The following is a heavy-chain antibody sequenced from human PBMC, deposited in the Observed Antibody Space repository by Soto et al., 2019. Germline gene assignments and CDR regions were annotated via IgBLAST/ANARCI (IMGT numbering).Heavy chain of an antibody. J-gene: IGHJ5*02. V-gene: IGHV4-30-4*01. Sequence: LSLTCSVSGASISSGDYYWTWIRQPPGRGLEWIGYVYHGGTTYYNPSLKSRLDISLDTSKNQFSLNLTSVTAADTAVYFCARGGDYYSSRNWFDPWGQGTPVTVSS. CDR3: ARGGDYYSSRNWFDP. CDR1: GASISSGDYY. CDR2: VYHGGTT. D-gene: IGHD2-21*01.